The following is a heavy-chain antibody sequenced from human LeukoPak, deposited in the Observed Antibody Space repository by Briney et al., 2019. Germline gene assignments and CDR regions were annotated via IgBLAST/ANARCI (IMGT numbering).Heavy chain of an antibody. CDR2: ISYDGSNK. D-gene: IGHD6-13*01. Sequence: PGGSLRLSCAASGFTFSSYAMHWVRQAPGKGLEWVAVISYDGSNKYYADSVKGRFTISRDNSKNTLYLQMNSLRAEDTAVYYCAKGAKVRSSPKNYYYYGMDVWGQGTTVTVSS. V-gene: IGHV3-30*04. J-gene: IGHJ6*02. CDR3: AKGAKVRSSPKNYYYYGMDV. CDR1: GFTFSSYA.